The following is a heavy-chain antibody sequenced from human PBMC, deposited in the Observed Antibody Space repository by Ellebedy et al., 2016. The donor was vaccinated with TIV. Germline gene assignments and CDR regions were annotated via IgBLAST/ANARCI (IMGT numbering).Heavy chain of an antibody. Sequence: PGGSLRLSCSASGFTFSSYAMHWVRQAPGKGLEYVSAISSNGGSTYYADSVKGRFTISRDNSKNTLYLQMSSLRAEDTAVYYCVKDPKQWLDSAEYFQHWGQGTLVTVSS. V-gene: IGHV3-64D*06. D-gene: IGHD6-19*01. J-gene: IGHJ1*01. CDR1: GFTFSSYA. CDR2: ISSNGGST. CDR3: VKDPKQWLDSAEYFQH.